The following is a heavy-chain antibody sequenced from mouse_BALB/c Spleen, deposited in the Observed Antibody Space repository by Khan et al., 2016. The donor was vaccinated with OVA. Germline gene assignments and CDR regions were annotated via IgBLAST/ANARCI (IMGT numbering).Heavy chain of an antibody. Sequence: QVQLKQSGPELVKPGASVKMSCKASGYTFSDYVISWVKLRTGQGLEWIGEIYPGSGSTYYNEKFKGKATLTADKYSNTAYMQLSSLTSEYAAVYCCASSYGGAWFAYWGQGTLVTVS. D-gene: IGHD3-3*01. CDR3: ASSYGGAWFAY. CDR2: IYPGSGST. V-gene: IGHV1-77*01. J-gene: IGHJ3*01. CDR1: GYTFSDYV.